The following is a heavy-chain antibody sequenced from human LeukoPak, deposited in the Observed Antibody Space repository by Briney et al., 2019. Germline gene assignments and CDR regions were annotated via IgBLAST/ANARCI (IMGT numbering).Heavy chain of an antibody. Sequence: GGSLTLFCAASGFTFSSYAMHWVRQAPGKGLEYVSAISSNGGNTYYANSVKGRFTISRDNSKNTLYLQMGRLRAEDMAVYYCERDRGSSGWTFDYWGQGTLVTVSS. CDR2: ISSNGGNT. CDR3: ERDRGSSGWTFDY. V-gene: IGHV3-64*01. J-gene: IGHJ4*02. D-gene: IGHD6-19*01. CDR1: GFTFSSYA.